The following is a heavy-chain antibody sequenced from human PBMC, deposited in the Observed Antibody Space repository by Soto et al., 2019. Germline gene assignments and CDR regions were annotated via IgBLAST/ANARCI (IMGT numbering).Heavy chain of an antibody. J-gene: IGHJ6*02. CDR3: ARDTRLGYCSGGSCYSLRPGDLYGMDV. CDR1: GFTFSSYS. V-gene: IGHV3-21*01. D-gene: IGHD2-15*01. Sequence: EVQLVESGGGLVKPGGSLRLSCAASGFTFSSYSMNWVRQAPGKGLEWVSSISSSSSYIYYADSVKGRFTISRDNAKNSLYLQRNRLRAEDTAVYYCARDTRLGYCSGGSCYSLRPGDLYGMDVWGQGTTVTVSS. CDR2: ISSSSSYI.